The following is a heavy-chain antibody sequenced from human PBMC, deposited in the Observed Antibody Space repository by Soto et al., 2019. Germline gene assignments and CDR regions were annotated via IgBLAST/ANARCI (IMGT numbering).Heavy chain of an antibody. CDR2: ISWDGGST. CDR3: AKVSIAAAGTYYYYGMGV. D-gene: IGHD6-13*01. V-gene: IGHV3-43D*03. J-gene: IGHJ6*02. CDR1: GFTFDDYA. Sequence: GGSLRLSCAASGFTFDDYAMHWVRQAPGKGLEWVSLISWDGGSTYYADSVKGRFTISRDNSKNSLYLQMNSLRAEDTALYYCAKVSIAAAGTYYYYGMGVWGQGTTVTVSS.